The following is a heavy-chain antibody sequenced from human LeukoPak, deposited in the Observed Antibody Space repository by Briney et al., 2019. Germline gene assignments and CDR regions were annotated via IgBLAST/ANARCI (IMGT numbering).Heavy chain of an antibody. J-gene: IGHJ6*02. CDR2: ISGSGGST. D-gene: IGHD3-9*01. V-gene: IGHV3-23*01. CDR3: AKDSKTYYDILTGYLYYYYYGMDV. Sequence: GGSLRLSCAASGFTFSSYAMSWVRQAPGKGLEWVSAISGSGGSTYYADSVKGRFTNSRDNSKNTLYLQMNSLRAEDTAVYYCAKDSKTYYDILTGYLYYYYYGMDVWGQGTTVTVSS. CDR1: GFTFSSYA.